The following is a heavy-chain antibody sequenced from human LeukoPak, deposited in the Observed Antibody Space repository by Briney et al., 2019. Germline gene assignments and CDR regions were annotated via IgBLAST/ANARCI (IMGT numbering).Heavy chain of an antibody. Sequence: PGGSLRLSCAASGFTFTSYAMRFSNYVMRWVRQAPGKGLEWVSGISGSGGTTYYADSVKGRFTISRDNSKNTLYLQLNSLRPEDTAVYYCVKDLGSGRDPDAFDIWGQGTMVTVSS. CDR3: VKDLGSGRDPDAFDI. CDR1: GFTFTSYA. CDR2: ISGSGGTT. V-gene: IGHV3-23*01. J-gene: IGHJ3*02. D-gene: IGHD1-26*01.